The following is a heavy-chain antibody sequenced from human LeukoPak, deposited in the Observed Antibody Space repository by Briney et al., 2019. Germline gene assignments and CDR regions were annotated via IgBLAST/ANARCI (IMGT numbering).Heavy chain of an antibody. CDR3: ARDPRLCTGRPCGEEYFDY. Sequence: PGGSLRLSCAASGFTFDDYAMHWVRQAPGKGLGWVSLISGDGGSTYYADSVKGQFTISRDNAKKSLYLQMNSLRTEDTAVYYCARDPRLCTGRPCGEEYFDYWGQGTLVTVSS. J-gene: IGHJ4*02. CDR1: GFTFDDYA. V-gene: IGHV3-43*02. CDR2: ISGDGGST. D-gene: IGHD2-8*02.